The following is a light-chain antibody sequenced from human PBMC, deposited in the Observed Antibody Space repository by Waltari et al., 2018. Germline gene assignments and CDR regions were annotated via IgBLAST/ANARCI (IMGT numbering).Light chain of an antibody. CDR1: QSVDSNY. Sequence: EIVLTQSPGTLSLSPGERATLSCRASQSVDSNYLAWHQQKPAQAPRLLIYGASNRPPGIPDRFSGSGSGTDFTLTIDSLEPEDFAVYYCQQYGTAPWTFGQGTKVEIK. V-gene: IGKV3-20*01. J-gene: IGKJ1*01. CDR2: GAS. CDR3: QQYGTAPWT.